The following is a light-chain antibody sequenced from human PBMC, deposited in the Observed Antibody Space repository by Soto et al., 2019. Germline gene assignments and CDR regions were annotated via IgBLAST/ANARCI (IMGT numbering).Light chain of an antibody. CDR3: TACDDSLHLI. CDR2: NDN. CDR1: SSNIGSRT. V-gene: IGLV1-44*01. J-gene: IGLJ2*01. Sequence: QSALTQPPSASATPGQRVTISCSGSSSNIGSRTVNWYQQLPGSAHKILVYNDNQRPSGVPDRFSGSKSGTSASLAISGLQSEDEADYYCTACDDSLHLIFGGGTQLTVL.